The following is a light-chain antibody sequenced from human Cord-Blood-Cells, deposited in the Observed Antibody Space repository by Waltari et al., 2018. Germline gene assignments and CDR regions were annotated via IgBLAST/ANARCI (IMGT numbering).Light chain of an antibody. CDR1: SLRSYY. CDR2: GKN. CDR3: NSRDSSGNHLVV. Sequence: SSELTQDPVVSVALGQTVRITCQGDSLRSYYASWYQQKPGQAPVLVIYGKNNRPSGIPDRFSGYSSGNTASLTITGAQAEDEADYYCNSRDSSGNHLVVFGGGTKLTVL. J-gene: IGLJ2*01. V-gene: IGLV3-19*01.